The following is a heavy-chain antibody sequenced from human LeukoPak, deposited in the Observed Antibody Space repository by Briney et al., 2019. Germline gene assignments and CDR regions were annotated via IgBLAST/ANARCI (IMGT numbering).Heavy chain of an antibody. CDR3: ARGGHEYSSSSPFDY. Sequence: PGEPLQISCKGSGYSFTTYWISWVRQMPGKGLEGMGRIDTTDSYTNNSPSFQGHVTISADKSISTAHLQWSSLKASDTAMYYCARGGHEYSSSSPFDYWGQGTLVNGSS. D-gene: IGHD6-6*01. CDR2: IDTTDSYT. J-gene: IGHJ4*02. V-gene: IGHV5-10-1*01. CDR1: GYSFTTYW.